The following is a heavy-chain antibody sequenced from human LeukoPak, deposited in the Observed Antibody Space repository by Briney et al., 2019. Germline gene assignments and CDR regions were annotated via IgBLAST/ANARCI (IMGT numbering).Heavy chain of an antibody. Sequence: GASVKVSCKASGGTFSSYAISWVRQAPGQGLEWMGRIIPILGIANYAQKFQGRVTITADKFTSTAYMELSSLRSEDTAVYYCASYRYDQTGTTDYWGQGTLVTVSS. J-gene: IGHJ4*02. V-gene: IGHV1-69*04. CDR2: IIPILGIA. CDR1: GGTFSSYA. CDR3: ASYRYDQTGTTDY. D-gene: IGHD1-7*01.